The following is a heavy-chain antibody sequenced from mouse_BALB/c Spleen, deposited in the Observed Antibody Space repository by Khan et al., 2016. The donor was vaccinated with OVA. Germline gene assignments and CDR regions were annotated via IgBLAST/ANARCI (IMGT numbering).Heavy chain of an antibody. CDR2: ISYSGST. V-gene: IGHV3-2*02. Sequence: EVELVESGPGLVKPSQSLSLTCTVTGYSITSDYACNWIRQFPGNKLEWMGYISYSGSTNYNPSLKSRISITRDTSKDQFFLQLNSVTTEDTAIYYCARDGSRYNYAMDYWGQGTSVTVSS. D-gene: IGHD2-3*01. J-gene: IGHJ4*01. CDR3: ARDGSRYNYAMDY. CDR1: GYSITSDYA.